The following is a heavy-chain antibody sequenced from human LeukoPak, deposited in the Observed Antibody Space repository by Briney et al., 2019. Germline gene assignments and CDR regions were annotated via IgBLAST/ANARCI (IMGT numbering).Heavy chain of an antibody. CDR3: VREDTPATANY. CDR2: ISGGGDIT. CDR1: GFNFANHA. J-gene: IGHJ4*02. V-gene: IGHV3-23*01. Sequence: QPGGSLRLSCAASGFNFANHAMSWVRQTPGKGLEWVSAISGGGDITYYADSVTGRFTISRYNSKDTLFLQMHSLRPGDTAVYYCVREDTPATANYWGQGTLVTISS. D-gene: IGHD2-21*02.